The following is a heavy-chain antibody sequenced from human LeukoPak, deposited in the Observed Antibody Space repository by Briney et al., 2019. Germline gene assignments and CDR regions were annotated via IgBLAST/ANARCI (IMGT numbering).Heavy chain of an antibody. J-gene: IGHJ5*02. CDR1: GGSISSYY. CDR2: INYSGST. CDR3: ARRPVTGPNWFDP. V-gene: IGHV4-59*08. Sequence: PSETLSLTCTVSGGSISSYYWSWIRQPPGKGLEWIGYINYSGSTDYNPSLKSRATISVDTSKNEFSLELSSVTAADTAVYYCARRPVTGPNWFDPWGQGTLVTVSS. D-gene: IGHD2-21*02.